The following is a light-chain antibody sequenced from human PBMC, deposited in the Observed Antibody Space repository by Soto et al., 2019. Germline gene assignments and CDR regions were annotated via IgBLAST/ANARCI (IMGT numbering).Light chain of an antibody. Sequence: EIVLPQSPGTLSLSPGERATLSCRASQSVSSSYLAWYQQKPGQAPRLLIYGASSRATGIPDRFSGSGSGTDFTLTISRLEPEDFAVYYCQQYGSSRGTFGPGTKVDIK. V-gene: IGKV3-20*01. CDR2: GAS. CDR3: QQYGSSRGT. J-gene: IGKJ3*01. CDR1: QSVSSSY.